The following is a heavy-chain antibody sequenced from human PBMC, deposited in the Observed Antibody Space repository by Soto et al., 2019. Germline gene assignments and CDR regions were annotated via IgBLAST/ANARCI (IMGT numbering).Heavy chain of an antibody. CDR2: IWYDGSKR. J-gene: IGHJ3*01. D-gene: IGHD2-8*02. CDR3: ARGWGGGVPHSGLDV. V-gene: IGHV3-33*01. CDR1: GFSFRNYG. Sequence: QEQLVESGGGVVQPGRSLRLSCAASGFSFRNYGIHWVRQAPGKGLDWVAVIWYDGSKRYYADSVRGRFTISRDNSGNRVHLQLDSLRAEDTAVYYCARGWGGGVPHSGLDVWGQGTTVVVS.